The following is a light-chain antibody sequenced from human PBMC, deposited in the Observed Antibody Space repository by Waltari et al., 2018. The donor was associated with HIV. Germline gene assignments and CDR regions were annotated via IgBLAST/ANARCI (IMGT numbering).Light chain of an antibody. V-gene: IGLV1-40*01. Sequence: QSVLTQPPSVSGAPGQRVTISCTGSSSNIGAGYDVHWYQQFKGPAPKLLIYSNSSPPAGVPHRFSGSKSGTSASRAITGLQAVDEADYYGQSYDSSLSGFYVFGTGTKVTVL. CDR3: QSYDSSLSGFYV. CDR1: SSNIGAGYD. J-gene: IGLJ1*01. CDR2: SNS.